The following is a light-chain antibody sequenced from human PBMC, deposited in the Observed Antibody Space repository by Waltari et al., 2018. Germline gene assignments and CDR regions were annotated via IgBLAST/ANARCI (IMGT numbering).Light chain of an antibody. CDR3: AAYASANTLL. CDR1: SDDLGNYRY. CDR2: EVT. V-gene: IGLV2-14*01. Sequence: QSALTQPASVSGSPGQSITISCTGTSDDLGNYRYVSWYQQPSGRAPKLILYEVTHRPSGVSDRFSGSKSGNTASLTISGLQTEDEADYYCAAYASANTLLFGGGTQLTVL. J-gene: IGLJ2*01.